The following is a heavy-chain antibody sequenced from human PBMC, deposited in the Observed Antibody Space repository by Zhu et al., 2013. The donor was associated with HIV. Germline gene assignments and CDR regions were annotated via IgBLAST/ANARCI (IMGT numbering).Heavy chain of an antibody. CDR1: GYTFTSYD. CDR3: ARCKIAARLIHYYYYGMDV. J-gene: IGHJ6*02. Sequence: QVQLVQSGAEVKKPGASVKVSCKASGYTFTSYDINWVRQATGQGLEWMGWMNPNSGNTGYAQKFQGRVTMTRNTSISTAYMELSSLRSEDTAVYYCARCKIAARLIHYYYYGMDVWGQGTTVTVSS. V-gene: IGHV1-8*01. CDR2: MNPNSGNT. D-gene: IGHD6-6*01.